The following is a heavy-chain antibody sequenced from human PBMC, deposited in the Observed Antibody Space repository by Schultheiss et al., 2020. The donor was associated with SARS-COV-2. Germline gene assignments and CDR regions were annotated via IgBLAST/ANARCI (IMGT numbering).Heavy chain of an antibody. D-gene: IGHD6-13*01. Sequence: SVKVSCKASGGTFSSYTISWVRQAPGQGLEWMGRIIPILGIANYAQKFQGRVTITRNTSISTAYMELSSLRSEDTAVYYCARGDQYSSSWYYYYGMDVWGQGTTVTVSS. CDR1: GGTFSSYT. CDR3: ARGDQYSSSWYYYYGMDV. CDR2: IIPILGIA. J-gene: IGHJ6*02. V-gene: IGHV1-69*02.